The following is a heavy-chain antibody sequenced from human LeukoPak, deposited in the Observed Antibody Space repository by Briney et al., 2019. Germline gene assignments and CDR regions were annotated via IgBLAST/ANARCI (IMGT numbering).Heavy chain of an antibody. D-gene: IGHD2-15*01. V-gene: IGHV3-74*01. CDR2: INSDGSST. CDR1: GFTFSSYW. CDR3: AGLGGGEYYFDY. Sequence: GGSLRLSCAASGFTFSSYWMHWVRQAPGKGLVWVSRINSDGSSTSYADSVKGRFTISRDNAKNTLYLQMNSLRAEDTAVYYCAGLGGGEYYFDYWGQGTLVTVSS. J-gene: IGHJ4*02.